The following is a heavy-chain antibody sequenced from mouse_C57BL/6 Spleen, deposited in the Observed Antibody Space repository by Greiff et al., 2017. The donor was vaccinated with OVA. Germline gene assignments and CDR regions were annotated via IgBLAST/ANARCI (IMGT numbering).Heavy chain of an antibody. Sequence: QVQLQQPGAELVRPGSSVKLSCKASGYTFTSYWMDWVKQRPGQGLEWNGNIYPSDSETHYNQKFKDKATLTVDKSSSTAYMQLSSLTSEDSAVYYCAGGGNYDGWFAYWGQGTLVTVSA. CDR2: IYPSDSET. V-gene: IGHV1-61*01. CDR3: AGGGNYDGWFAY. CDR1: GYTFTSYW. D-gene: IGHD2-1*01. J-gene: IGHJ3*01.